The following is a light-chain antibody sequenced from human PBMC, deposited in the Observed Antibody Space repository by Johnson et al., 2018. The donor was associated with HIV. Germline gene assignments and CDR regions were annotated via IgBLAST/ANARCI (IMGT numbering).Light chain of an antibody. Sequence: QSVLTQPPSVYAAPGQKVTISCSGSSPNIGNNYVSWYQELPGTALKLLIYENNKRPSGIPDRFSGSKYGTSATLGITGLQTGDEADYYCGTWDASLSVNVFGPGTKVTVL. CDR3: GTWDASLSVNV. CDR1: SPNIGNNY. V-gene: IGLV1-51*02. J-gene: IGLJ1*01. CDR2: ENN.